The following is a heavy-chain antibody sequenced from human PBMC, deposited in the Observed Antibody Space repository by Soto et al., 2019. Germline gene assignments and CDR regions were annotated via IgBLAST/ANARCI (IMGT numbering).Heavy chain of an antibody. J-gene: IGHJ5*02. CDR1: CGSFSGYY. D-gene: IGHD3-3*01. V-gene: IGHV4-34*01. Sequence: SETLSLPCAVYCGSFSGYYWSWIRQPPGKGLEWIGEINHSGSTNYNPSLKSRVTISVDTSKNQFSLRLSSVTAADTAVYYCAREFPYYDFWSGYPGWFDPWGQGTLVTVSS. CDR2: INHSGST. CDR3: AREFPYYDFWSGYPGWFDP.